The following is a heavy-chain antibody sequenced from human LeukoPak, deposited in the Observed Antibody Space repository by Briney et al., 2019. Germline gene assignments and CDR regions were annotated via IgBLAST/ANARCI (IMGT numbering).Heavy chain of an antibody. J-gene: IGHJ4*02. D-gene: IGHD1-26*01. Sequence: AGSLRLSCAASGFTFSSYWMHWVRQAPGKGLVWVSRINSDESSTNYADSVKGRFTISRDNAKNTLYLQMSGLRVEDTALYSSGRRAVMGGYFDYWGERTLVTVSS. CDR1: GFTFSSYW. CDR2: INSDESST. V-gene: IGHV3-74*01. CDR3: GRRAVMGGYFDY.